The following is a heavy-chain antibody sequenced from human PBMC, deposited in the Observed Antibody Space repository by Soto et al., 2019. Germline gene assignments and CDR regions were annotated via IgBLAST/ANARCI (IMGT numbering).Heavy chain of an antibody. CDR3: ARGRWAAAGIPAYYFDY. J-gene: IGHJ4*02. V-gene: IGHV3-74*01. CDR1: GFTFSSYW. CDR2: INSDGSST. Sequence: EVQLVESGGGLVQPGGSLRLSCAASGFTFSSYWMHWVRQAPGKGLVWVSRINSDGSSTSYADSVKGRFTISRDNAKNTLYLQMNSLRAEDTAVYYCARGRWAAAGIPAYYFDYWGQGTLVTVSS. D-gene: IGHD6-13*01.